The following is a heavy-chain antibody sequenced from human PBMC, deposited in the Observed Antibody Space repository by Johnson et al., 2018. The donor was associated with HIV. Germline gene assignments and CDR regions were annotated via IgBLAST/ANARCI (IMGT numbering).Heavy chain of an antibody. V-gene: IGHV3-30*02. J-gene: IGHJ3*02. CDR1: GFSFSSYG. CDR2: TQYDGSNK. Sequence: QVQLVESGGGVVQPGGSLRLSCAASGFSFSSYGIHWVRQAPGKGLEWVAFTQYDGSNKYYADSLKDRFTIPRDNYKKTLYLQMNSLRPEDTAVYYCAKETRDSRSAFDIWGQGTMVTVSS. D-gene: IGHD3-22*01. CDR3: AKETRDSRSAFDI.